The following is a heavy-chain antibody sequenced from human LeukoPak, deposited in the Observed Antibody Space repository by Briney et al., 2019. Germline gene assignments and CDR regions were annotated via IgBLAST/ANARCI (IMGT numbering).Heavy chain of an antibody. CDR1: GFTFSSYG. D-gene: IGHD2-2*01. CDR2: IRYDGSNK. Sequence: GGSLRLSCAASGFTFSSYGMHWVRQAPGKGLEWVAFIRYDGSNKYYADFVKGRFTISRDNSKNTLYLQMNSLRAEDTAVYYCALIGYCSSTSCDRDPWGQGTLVTVSS. J-gene: IGHJ5*02. V-gene: IGHV3-30*02. CDR3: ALIGYCSSTSCDRDP.